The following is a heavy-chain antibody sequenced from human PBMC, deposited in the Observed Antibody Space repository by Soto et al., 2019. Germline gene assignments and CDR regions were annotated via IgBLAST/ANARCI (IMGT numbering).Heavy chain of an antibody. Sequence: PGGSLRLSCAASGFTFSNAWMIWVRQAPGKGPEWVGRIKSKTDGGTTDYAAPVKGRFTISRDDSKNTLYLQMNSLKTEDTAVYYCTTEFRITMIVVAEIRAFDIWGQGTMVTVSS. J-gene: IGHJ3*02. D-gene: IGHD3-22*01. CDR1: GFTFSNAW. V-gene: IGHV3-15*01. CDR2: IKSKTDGGTT. CDR3: TTEFRITMIVVAEIRAFDI.